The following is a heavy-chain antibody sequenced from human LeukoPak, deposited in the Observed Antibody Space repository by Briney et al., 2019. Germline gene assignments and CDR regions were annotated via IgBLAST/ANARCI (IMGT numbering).Heavy chain of an antibody. CDR2: FRSQAYGGTR. J-gene: IGHJ4*02. CDR1: GFTFGDYA. D-gene: IGHD5-12*01. Sequence: GRALRLSCTDSGFTFGDYAMSWVRQAPGKGREGVGFFRSQAYGGTREYSAYLKGRFTISRDDSKSIAYLQMNSLKTEDTAVYYCTRHRESGYSGYDYHPLDYWGQGTLVTVSS. V-gene: IGHV3-49*04. CDR3: TRHRESGYSGYDYHPLDY.